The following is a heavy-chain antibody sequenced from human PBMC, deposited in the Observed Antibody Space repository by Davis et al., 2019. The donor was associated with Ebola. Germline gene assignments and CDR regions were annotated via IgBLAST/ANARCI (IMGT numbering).Heavy chain of an antibody. J-gene: IGHJ2*01. V-gene: IGHV4-59*04. CDR1: GGSIRSYY. CDR3: AVVVAATTLPWVHWYFDL. D-gene: IGHD2-15*01. Sequence: MPSETLSLTCTVSGGSIRSYYWNWIRQPPGKGLEWIGYIYYTGSTYYNPSLKSRVTTSVDTSKNQFSLKLSSVTAADTAVYYCAVVVAATTLPWVHWYFDLWGRGTLVTVSS. CDR2: IYYTGST.